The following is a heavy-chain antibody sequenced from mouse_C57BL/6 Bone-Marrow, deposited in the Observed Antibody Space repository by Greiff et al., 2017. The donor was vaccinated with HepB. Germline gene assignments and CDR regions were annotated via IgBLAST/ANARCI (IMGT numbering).Heavy chain of an antibody. CDR2: INPNYGTT. V-gene: IGHV1-39*01. J-gene: IGHJ4*01. CDR3: ARRDYGSSYDAMDY. CDR1: GYSFTDYN. D-gene: IGHD1-1*01. Sequence: VHVKQSGPELVKPGASVKISCKASGYSFTDYNMNWVKQSNGKSLEWIGVINPNYGTTSYNQKFKGKATLTVDQSSSTAYMQLNSLTSEDSAVYYCARRDYGSSYDAMDYWGQGTSVTVSS.